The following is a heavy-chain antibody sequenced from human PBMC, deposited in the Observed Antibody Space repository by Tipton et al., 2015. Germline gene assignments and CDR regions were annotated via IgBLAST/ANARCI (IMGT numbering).Heavy chain of an antibody. Sequence: SLRLSCAASGFTFSSYGMHWVRQAPGEGLEWVALIWYDGSNKHYADSVKGRFTISRDNSKNTLDLQMNSLRAEDTAVYYCARGNTAMVGGSDVWGQGTTVTVSS. CDR3: ARGNTAMVGGSDV. J-gene: IGHJ6*02. V-gene: IGHV3-33*01. CDR2: IWYDGSNK. CDR1: GFTFSSYG. D-gene: IGHD5-18*01.